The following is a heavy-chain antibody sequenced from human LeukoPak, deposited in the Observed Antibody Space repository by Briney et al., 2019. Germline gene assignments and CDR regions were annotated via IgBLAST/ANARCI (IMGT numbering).Heavy chain of an antibody. CDR1: GFTFSSYS. D-gene: IGHD3-22*01. J-gene: IGHJ3*02. CDR3: ARGSHYYDSSGPSDAFDI. CDR2: ISSSSSYI. Sequence: GGSLRLSCAASGFTFSSYSVNWVRQAPGKGLEWVSSISSSSSYIYYADSVKGRFTISRDNAKNSLYLQMNSLRAEDTAVYYCARGSHYYDSSGPSDAFDIWGQGTMVTVSS. V-gene: IGHV3-21*01.